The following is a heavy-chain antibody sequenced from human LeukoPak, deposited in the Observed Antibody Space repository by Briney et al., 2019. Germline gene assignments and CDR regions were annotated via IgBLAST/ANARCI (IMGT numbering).Heavy chain of an antibody. D-gene: IGHD3-22*01. CDR1: GYTFTGYY. CDR2: INPNSGGT. J-gene: IGHJ4*02. V-gene: IGHV1-2*02. CDR3: ARHLDSSGYYSDY. Sequence: ASVKVSCKASGYTFTGYYMHWVRQAPGQGLEWMGWINPNSGGTNYAQKFQGRVTMTRDTSISTAYMELSRLRSDDTAVYYCARHLDSSGYYSDYWGQGTLVTVSS.